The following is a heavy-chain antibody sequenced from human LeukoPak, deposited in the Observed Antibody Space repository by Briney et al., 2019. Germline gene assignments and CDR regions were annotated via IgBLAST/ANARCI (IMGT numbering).Heavy chain of an antibody. CDR2: ISSSGSTI. Sequence: GGSLRLSCAASGFTFSDYYMSWIRQAPGKGLEWVSYISSSGSTIYYADSVKGRFTISRDNAKNSLYLQMNSLRAEDTAVYYCARGFAVLYYDSSGPGDYWGQGTLVTVSS. V-gene: IGHV3-11*01. CDR1: GFTFSDYY. CDR3: ARGFAVLYYDSSGPGDY. J-gene: IGHJ4*02. D-gene: IGHD3-22*01.